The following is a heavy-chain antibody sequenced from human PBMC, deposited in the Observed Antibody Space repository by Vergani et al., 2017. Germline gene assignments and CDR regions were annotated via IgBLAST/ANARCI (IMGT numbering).Heavy chain of an antibody. CDR3: AKANPRNSGYDYLYYYHAMDV. CDR1: GFTFSSYA. V-gene: IGHV3-23*01. CDR2: ISGSGCST. J-gene: IGHJ6*02. D-gene: IGHD5-12*01. Sequence: EVQLLESGGGLVQPGGSLRLSCAASGFTFSSYAMSWVRQAPGKGLEWVSAISGSGCSTYYEDSVKGRFTISRDNSKNTLYLQMNSLRAEETAVYYCAKANPRNSGYDYLYYYHAMDVWGQGNTVTVSS.